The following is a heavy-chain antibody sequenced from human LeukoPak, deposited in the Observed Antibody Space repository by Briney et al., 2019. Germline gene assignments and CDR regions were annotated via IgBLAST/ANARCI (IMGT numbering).Heavy chain of an antibody. CDR2: IIPIFGTA. CDR1: GYTFTGYY. D-gene: IGHD3-3*01. Sequence: SVKVSCKASGYTFTGYYMHWVRQAPGQGLEWMGGIIPIFGTANYAQKFQGRVTITADESTSTAYMELSSLRSEDTAVYYCARDEAIFGVVTRNWFDPWGQGTLVTVSS. CDR3: ARDEAIFGVVTRNWFDP. V-gene: IGHV1-69*13. J-gene: IGHJ5*02.